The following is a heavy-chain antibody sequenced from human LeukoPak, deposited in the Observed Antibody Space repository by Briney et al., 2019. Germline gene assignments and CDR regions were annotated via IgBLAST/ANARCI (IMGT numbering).Heavy chain of an antibody. J-gene: IGHJ4*02. CDR1: GGSISSSSYY. CDR3: ASGTGGGNPFDY. CDR2: IYYSGST. V-gene: IGHV4-39*07. D-gene: IGHD4-23*01. Sequence: SETLSLTCTVSGGSISSSSYYWGWIRQPPGKGLEWIGSIYYSGSTYYNPSLKSRVTISVDTSKNQFSLKLSSVAAADTAVYYCASGTGGGNPFDYWGQGTLVTVSS.